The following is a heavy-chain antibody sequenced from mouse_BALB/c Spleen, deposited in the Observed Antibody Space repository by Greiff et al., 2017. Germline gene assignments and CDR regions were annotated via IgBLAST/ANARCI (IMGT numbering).Heavy chain of an antibody. CDR1: GYTFTDYA. J-gene: IGHJ3*01. CDR3: ASDGYFAY. V-gene: IGHV1S137*01. D-gene: IGHD2-3*01. CDR2: ISTYYGDA. Sequence: QVQLKQSGAELVRPGVSVKISCKGSGYTFTDYAMHWVKQSHAKSLEWIGVISTYYGDASYNQKFKGKATMTVDKSSSTAYMELARLTSEDSAIYYCASDGYFAYWGQGTLVTVSA.